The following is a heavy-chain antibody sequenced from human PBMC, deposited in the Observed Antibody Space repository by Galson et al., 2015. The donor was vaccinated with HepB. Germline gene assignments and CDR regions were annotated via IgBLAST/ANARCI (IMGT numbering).Heavy chain of an antibody. D-gene: IGHD3-10*01. Sequence: SVKVSCKASGYTFTGYYMHWVRQAPGQGLEWMGRINPNSGGTNYAQKFQGRVTMTRDTSISTAYMELSRLRSDDTAVYYCAREVTMVRGKAVDIWGQGTMVTVSS. J-gene: IGHJ3*02. V-gene: IGHV1-2*06. CDR2: INPNSGGT. CDR1: GYTFTGYY. CDR3: AREVTMVRGKAVDI.